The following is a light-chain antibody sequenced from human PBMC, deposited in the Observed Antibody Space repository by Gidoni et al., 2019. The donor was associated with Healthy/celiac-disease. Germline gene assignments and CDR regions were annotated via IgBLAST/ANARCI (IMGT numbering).Light chain of an antibody. J-gene: IGKJ4*01. Sequence: DIVLTQSPATLSLSPGERATLSCRASQSVSSYLTWYQQKPGQAPKLLIYDASSMATGIPARFSGSGSGTDFTLTISSLEPEDFAIYYCQQRYNRPFTFGGGTKVEIK. CDR1: QSVSSY. CDR3: QQRYNRPFT. CDR2: DAS. V-gene: IGKV3-11*01.